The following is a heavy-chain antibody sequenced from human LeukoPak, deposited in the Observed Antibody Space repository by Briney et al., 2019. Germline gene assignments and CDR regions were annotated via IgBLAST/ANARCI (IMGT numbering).Heavy chain of an antibody. CDR1: GFSFSNYW. D-gene: IGHD3-10*01. Sequence: GGSLRLSWAASGFSFSNYWMNWVRQAPGKGLEWVAKIKQDGGEKYYVDSVKGRFTISRDNAKNSLYLQMSSLRAEDTAVYYCGRADQKWFGESMVDYWGQGTLVTVSS. V-gene: IGHV3-7*01. CDR2: IKQDGGEK. J-gene: IGHJ4*02. CDR3: GRADQKWFGESMVDY.